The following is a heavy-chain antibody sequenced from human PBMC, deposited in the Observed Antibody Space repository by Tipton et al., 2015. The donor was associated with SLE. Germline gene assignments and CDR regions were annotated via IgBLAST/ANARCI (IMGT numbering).Heavy chain of an antibody. CDR2: INHSGST. J-gene: IGHJ2*01. CDR3: ARAPPPRNFDL. CDR1: GGSFSGYY. Sequence: TLSLTCAVYGGSFSGYYWSWIRQPPGKGLEWIGEINHSGSTNYSPSLKSRVPISVDTSKNQFSLKLSSVTAADTAVYYCARAPPPRNFDLWGRGTLVTVSS. V-gene: IGHV4-34*01.